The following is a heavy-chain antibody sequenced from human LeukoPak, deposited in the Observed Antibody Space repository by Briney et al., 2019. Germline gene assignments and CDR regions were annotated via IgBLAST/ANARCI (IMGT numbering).Heavy chain of an antibody. V-gene: IGHV4-34*01. CDR3: ARAEVVGAHLRSGYFQH. J-gene: IGHJ1*01. CDR1: GFTFSSYA. D-gene: IGHD1-26*01. CDR2: INHSGST. Sequence: GSLRLSCAASGFTFSSYAMSWVRQPPGKGLEWIGEINHSGSTNYNPSLKSRVTISVDTSKNQFSLNVSSVTAADTAVYYCARAEVVGAHLRSGYFQHWGQGTLVIVSS.